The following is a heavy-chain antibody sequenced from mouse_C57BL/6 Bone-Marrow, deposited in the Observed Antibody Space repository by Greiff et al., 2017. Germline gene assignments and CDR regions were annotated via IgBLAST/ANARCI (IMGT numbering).Heavy chain of an antibody. CDR2: IDPENGDT. CDR1: GFNIKDDY. V-gene: IGHV14-4*01. J-gene: IGHJ2*01. Sequence: VQLQQSGAELVRPGASVKLSCTASGFNIKDDYMHWVKQRPEQGLEWIGWIDPENGDTEYASKFQGKATITADTSSNTAYLQLSSLTSEDTAVYYCTINWDYFDYWGQGTTLTVSS. D-gene: IGHD4-1*02. CDR3: TINWDYFDY.